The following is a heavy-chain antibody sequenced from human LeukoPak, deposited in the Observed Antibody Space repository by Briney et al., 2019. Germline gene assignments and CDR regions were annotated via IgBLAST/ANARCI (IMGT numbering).Heavy chain of an antibody. CDR3: AVENFYDRSGYSKAFDY. J-gene: IGHJ4*02. CDR2: IEPNSGGA. V-gene: IGHV1-2*04. D-gene: IGHD3-22*01. CDR1: GYTFTVKF. Sequence: ASVKVSCKTSGYTFTVKFFHWLRQAPGQGLEWMAGIEPNSGGAVYGQNFRGWVTVTRDTSVSTAYMELSRLRSDDTAVYYCAVENFYDRSGYSKAFDYWGQGTLVTVSS.